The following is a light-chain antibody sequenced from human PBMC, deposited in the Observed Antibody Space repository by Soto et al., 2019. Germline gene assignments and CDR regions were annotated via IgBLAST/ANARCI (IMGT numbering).Light chain of an antibody. CDR2: GVS. CDR3: QQYSQWPLT. V-gene: IGKV3-15*01. CDR1: QSVTSN. J-gene: IGKJ4*01. Sequence: EIVITQSPAALSLSPGDRAALSWRASQSVTSNLAWYQQKPGQAPRLLMYGVSTRATGIPARFGGSGSATEFTLTISSLQSEDFAVYYCQQYSQWPLTFGGGTKV.